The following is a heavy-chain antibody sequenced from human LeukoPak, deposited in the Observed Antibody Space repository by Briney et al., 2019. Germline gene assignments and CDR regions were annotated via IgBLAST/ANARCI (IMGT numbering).Heavy chain of an antibody. D-gene: IGHD2-21*01. CDR1: GYTFTSYG. J-gene: IGHJ5*02. CDR3: ASSDSVFQALDP. V-gene: IGHV1-18*01. CDR2: ISAYNGNT. Sequence: ASVKVSCKASGYTFTSYGISWVRQAPGQGLEWMGWISAYNGNTDYAQKPQGRVTMTTDTSTSTAYMELRSLRSDDTAVYYCASSDSVFQALDPWGQGTLVTVSS.